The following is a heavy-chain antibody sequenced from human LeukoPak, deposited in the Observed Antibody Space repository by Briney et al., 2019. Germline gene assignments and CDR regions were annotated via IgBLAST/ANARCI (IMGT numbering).Heavy chain of an antibody. CDR1: GGSFSGYY. V-gene: IGHV4-34*01. J-gene: IGHJ6*02. Sequence: PSETLSLTCAVYGGSFSGYYWSWIRQPSGKGLEWIGEINHSGSTNYNPSLRSRVTISVDTSKNQFPLKLSSVTAADTAVYYCATDYDLGMDVWGQGTTVTVSS. D-gene: IGHD3-3*01. CDR3: ATDYDLGMDV. CDR2: INHSGST.